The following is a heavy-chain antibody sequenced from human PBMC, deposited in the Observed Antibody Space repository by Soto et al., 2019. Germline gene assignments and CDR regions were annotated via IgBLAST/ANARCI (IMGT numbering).Heavy chain of an antibody. D-gene: IGHD2-21*02. V-gene: IGHV1-46*02. J-gene: IGHJ4*02. CDR2: INPSGGST. CDR3: ARDIRDGYFDY. CDR1: GYTFNSYY. Sequence: ASVKVSCKASGYTFNSYYMHWVRQAPGQGLEWMGIINPSGGSTSYAQKFQGRVTMTRDTSTSTVYMELSSLRSEDTAVYYCARDIRDGYFDYWGQGTLVTVSS.